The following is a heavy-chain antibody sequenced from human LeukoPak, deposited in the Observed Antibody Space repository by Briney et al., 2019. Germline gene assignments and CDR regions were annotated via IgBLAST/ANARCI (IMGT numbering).Heavy chain of an antibody. Sequence: ASVKVSCKASGYTFSSYGISWVRQAPGQGLEWMGWISAYNGNTNYAQNLQGRVTLTTDTSTSIAYMELTSLRSDDTAVYYCARDGILLWFGESYNWFDPWGQGTLVTVSS. CDR1: GYTFSSYG. J-gene: IGHJ5*02. CDR3: ARDGILLWFGESYNWFDP. V-gene: IGHV1-18*01. D-gene: IGHD3-10*01. CDR2: ISAYNGNT.